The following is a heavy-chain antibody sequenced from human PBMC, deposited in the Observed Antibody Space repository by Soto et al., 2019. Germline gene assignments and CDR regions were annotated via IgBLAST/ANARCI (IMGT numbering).Heavy chain of an antibody. J-gene: IGHJ3*02. Sequence: QVQLVQSGAEVKKPGASVKVSCKASGYTFTSYDINWVRQATGQGLEWMGWMNPNSGNTGYAQKFQGRVTMTRNTXRXTXXVELSSLRSEDTAVYYCARGPGADDSSGYNDAFDIWGQGTMVTVSS. CDR2: MNPNSGNT. V-gene: IGHV1-8*01. D-gene: IGHD3-22*01. CDR3: ARGPGADDSSGYNDAFDI. CDR1: GYTFTSYD.